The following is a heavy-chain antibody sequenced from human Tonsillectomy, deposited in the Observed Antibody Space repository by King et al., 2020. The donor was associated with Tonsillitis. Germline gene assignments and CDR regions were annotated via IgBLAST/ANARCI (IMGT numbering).Heavy chain of an antibody. CDR2: IIPMTGTS. J-gene: IGHJ2*01. D-gene: IGHD7-27*01. Sequence: QLVQSGAEVKKPGSSVKVSCKASGGMFNSYGVSWVRQAPGQGLEWMGGIIPMTGTSNHAQKFQGRVTITADESTATAYMELSSLRSEDTAGYYCSGLGTASWYFDLWGRGTLVTVSS. CDR1: GGMFNSYG. V-gene: IGHV1-69*01. CDR3: SGLGTASWYFDL.